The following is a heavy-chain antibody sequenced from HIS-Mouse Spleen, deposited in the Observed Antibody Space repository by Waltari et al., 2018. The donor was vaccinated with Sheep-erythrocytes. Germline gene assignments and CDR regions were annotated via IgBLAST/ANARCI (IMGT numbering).Heavy chain of an antibody. Sequence: LEWVSYISSSSSYIYYADSVKGRFTISRDNAKNSLYLQMNSLRAEDTAVYYCARVASGATFDYWGQGTLVTVSS. J-gene: IGHJ4*02. CDR2: ISSSSSYI. CDR3: ARVASGATFDY. V-gene: IGHV3-21*01. D-gene: IGHD1-26*01.